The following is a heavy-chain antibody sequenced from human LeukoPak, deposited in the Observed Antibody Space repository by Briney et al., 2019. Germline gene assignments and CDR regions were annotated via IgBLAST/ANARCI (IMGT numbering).Heavy chain of an antibody. D-gene: IGHD1-1*01. CDR2: VRGSDFTT. V-gene: IGHV3-23*01. CDR1: GFTFSNYF. CDR3: TEDLDSGTDSRY. Sequence: GGSLRLSCAASGFTFSNYFMSWVRQAPGKGLEWVSAVRGSDFTTYYADSVKGRFTVSSDNSKNMVYLQMNSLRAEDTALYYCTEDLDSGTDSRYWGQGTLVTVSS. J-gene: IGHJ4*02.